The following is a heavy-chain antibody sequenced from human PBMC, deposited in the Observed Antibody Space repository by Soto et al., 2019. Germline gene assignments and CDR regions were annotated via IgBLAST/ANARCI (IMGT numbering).Heavy chain of an antibody. J-gene: IGHJ4*02. CDR2: ISDDGSDK. V-gene: IGHV3-30*18. D-gene: IGHD2-21*01. CDR3: TKVLGQGTIPEY. Sequence: QVQLVESGGGVVQPGRSLRLSCAASGFTFNSYGMHWVRQGTGKGLEWVALISDDGSDKYYPDSVKGRFTISRDNSKNAVYLLMNSLRPYDKAVYYCTKVLGQGTIPEYCGQVTRVTVYS. CDR1: GFTFNSYG.